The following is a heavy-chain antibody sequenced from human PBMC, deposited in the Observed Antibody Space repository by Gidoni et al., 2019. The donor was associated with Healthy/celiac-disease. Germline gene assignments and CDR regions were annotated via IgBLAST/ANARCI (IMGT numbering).Heavy chain of an antibody. V-gene: IGHV3-21*01. CDR1: GFTFSSYS. Sequence: EVQLVESGGGLVKPGGSLRLSCAASGFTFSSYSMNWVRQAPGKGLEWVSSISSSSSYIYYAASVKGRFTISRDNAKNSLYLQMNSLRAEDTAVYYCARDQYCSSTSCYDNYYYYGMDVWGQGTTVTVSS. CDR3: ARDQYCSSTSCYDNYYYYGMDV. D-gene: IGHD2-2*01. J-gene: IGHJ6*02. CDR2: ISSSSSYI.